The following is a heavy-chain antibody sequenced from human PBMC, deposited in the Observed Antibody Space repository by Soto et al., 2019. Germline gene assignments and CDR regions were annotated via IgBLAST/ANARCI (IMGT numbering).Heavy chain of an antibody. CDR2: IYPGDSDT. Sequence: GESLKISCKGSGYSFTSYWIGWVRQMPGKGLEWMGIIYPGDSDTRYSPSFQGQVTISADKSISTAYLQWSSLKASDTAMYYCASYYYDSSGYYHGYFDYWGQGTLVTVSS. CDR3: ASYYYDSSGYYHGYFDY. J-gene: IGHJ4*02. CDR1: GYSFTSYW. V-gene: IGHV5-51*01. D-gene: IGHD3-22*01.